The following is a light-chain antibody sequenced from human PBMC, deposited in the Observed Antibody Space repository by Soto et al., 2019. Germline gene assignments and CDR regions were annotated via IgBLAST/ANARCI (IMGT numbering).Light chain of an antibody. Sequence: AIQLTQSPSSLSASVGDRVTITCRASQGISNALAWYQQKPGKAPKLLIYDASSLESGVPSRFNGSTSGTDFTLTISSLQPEDFATYYCQQFNSYPSFGGGTKVEIK. CDR2: DAS. J-gene: IGKJ4*01. V-gene: IGKV1-13*02. CDR1: QGISNA. CDR3: QQFNSYPS.